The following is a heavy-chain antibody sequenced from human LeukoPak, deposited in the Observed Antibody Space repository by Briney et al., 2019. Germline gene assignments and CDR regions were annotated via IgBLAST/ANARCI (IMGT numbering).Heavy chain of an antibody. CDR1: GFTLSSYA. CDR3: ARDPAYRLVDY. J-gene: IGHJ4*02. Sequence: PGGSLRLSCAASGFTLSSYAMSWVRQAPGKGLEWVSYISSSGGTIYYADSVKGRFTISRDNAKNSLYLQMNSLRAEDTAVYYCARDPAYRLVDYWGQGTLVTVSS. V-gene: IGHV3-48*04. D-gene: IGHD3-16*02. CDR2: ISSSGGTI.